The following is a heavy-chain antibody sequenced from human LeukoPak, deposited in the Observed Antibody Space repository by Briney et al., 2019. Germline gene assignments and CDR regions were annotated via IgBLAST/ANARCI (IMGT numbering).Heavy chain of an antibody. V-gene: IGHV3-33*01. CDR1: GFTFSNYA. CDR3: ASRIAAAGY. Sequence: AGGSLRLSCAASGFTFSNYAMHWVRQAPGKGLEWVAAIWYDGNNKYYADSVKGRFTISRDNSKNTLYLQMNSLRAEDTAVYYCASRIAAAGYWGQGTLVTVSS. J-gene: IGHJ4*02. CDR2: IWYDGNNK. D-gene: IGHD6-13*01.